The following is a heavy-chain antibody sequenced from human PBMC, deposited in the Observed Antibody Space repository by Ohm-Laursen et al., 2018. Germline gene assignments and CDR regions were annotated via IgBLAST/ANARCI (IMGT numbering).Heavy chain of an antibody. V-gene: IGHV1-2*02. J-gene: IGHJ6*02. CDR2: INPNSGGT. Sequence: ASVKVSCKASGYTFTGYYMHWLRQAPGQGLEWMGWINPNSGGTNYAQKFQGRVTMTRDTSISTAYMELSRLRSDDTAVYYCARDHGIAVEPLYGMDVWGQGTTVTVSS. CDR3: ARDHGIAVEPLYGMDV. D-gene: IGHD6-19*01. CDR1: GYTFTGYY.